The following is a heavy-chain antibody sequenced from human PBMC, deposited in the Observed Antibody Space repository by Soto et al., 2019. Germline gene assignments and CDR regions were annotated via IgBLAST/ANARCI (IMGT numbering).Heavy chain of an antibody. Sequence: QLQLQESGSGLVKPSQTLSLTCAVSGGSISSGGYSWSWIRQPPWKGLDWIAYIYHSGSTYYNPSRKSRVTLSVDRSKNQFSLKLSSVTAADTAVYYCVRVPDYWGQGTLVTVSS. CDR2: IYHSGST. CDR3: VRVPDY. J-gene: IGHJ4*02. V-gene: IGHV4-30-2*01. CDR1: GGSISSGGYS.